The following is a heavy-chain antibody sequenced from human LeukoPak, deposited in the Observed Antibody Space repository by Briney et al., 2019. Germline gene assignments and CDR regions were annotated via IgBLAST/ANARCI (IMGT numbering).Heavy chain of an antibody. V-gene: IGHV3-33*08. D-gene: IGHD3-3*01. CDR3: ARVAYDFWSGYYQNYFDY. Sequence: PGESLRLSCAASGVTVSSNYMNWVRQAPGKGLEWVAVIWYGGSNKYYADSVKGRFTISRDNSKNTLYLQMNSLRAEDTAVYYCARVAYDFWSGYYQNYFDYWGQGTLVTVSS. J-gene: IGHJ4*02. CDR1: GVTVSSNY. CDR2: IWYGGSNK.